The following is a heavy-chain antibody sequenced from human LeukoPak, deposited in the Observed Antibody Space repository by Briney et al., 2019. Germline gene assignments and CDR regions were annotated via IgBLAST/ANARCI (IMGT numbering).Heavy chain of an antibody. J-gene: IGHJ4*02. Sequence: GSLRLSCSASGFTFSNYANSWARQAPGKGLEWVSAISGSGISAYYADSVKGRFTISRDNSKNTLYLQMNNLRAEDTAVYYCTKDHYSLPDYWGQGTLVTVSS. CDR2: ISGSGISA. CDR3: TKDHYSLPDY. D-gene: IGHD5-18*01. V-gene: IGHV3-23*01. CDR1: GFTFSNYA.